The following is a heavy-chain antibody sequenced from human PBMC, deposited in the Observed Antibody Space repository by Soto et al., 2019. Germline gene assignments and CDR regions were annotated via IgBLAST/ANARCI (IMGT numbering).Heavy chain of an antibody. Sequence: PGGSLRLSCAASGFTFSNYAMSWVRQAPGKGLEWVSAISGSGDSTYDADSVKGRFTISRDNSKNTLFLQMNSLRAEDTAVYYCAKDYGGNSVNWGQGTLVTVSS. J-gene: IGHJ4*02. CDR3: AKDYGGNSVN. V-gene: IGHV3-23*01. CDR2: ISGSGDST. D-gene: IGHD4-17*01. CDR1: GFTFSNYA.